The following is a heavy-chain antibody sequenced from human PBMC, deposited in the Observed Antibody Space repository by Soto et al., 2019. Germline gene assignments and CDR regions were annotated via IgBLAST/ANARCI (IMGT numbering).Heavy chain of an antibody. J-gene: IGHJ4*02. Sequence: SETLSLTCTVSGASISGFYWSWIRQPPGKGPECIGYIHPNGTTDYNPSLNRRVTMSVDRSKNQFSLRLTSVTAADTAVYYCARENQRVPLGSYSDSWGQGTLVTVSS. CDR2: IHPNGTT. CDR3: ARENQRVPLGSYSDS. V-gene: IGHV4-4*08. CDR1: GASISGFY.